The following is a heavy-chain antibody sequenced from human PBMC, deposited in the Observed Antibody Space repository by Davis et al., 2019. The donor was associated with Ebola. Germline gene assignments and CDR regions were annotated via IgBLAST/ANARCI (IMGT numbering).Heavy chain of an antibody. Sequence: PGGSLRLSCAASGFSFNTYWMRWVRQAPGKGLVWVARIDSDASSRSYADSVNGRFTISSNNAKKTALLQMNSLTIDDTGVYYCEGDLEHLVSSGGWGNFYRYYGMDVWGQGTTVTVSS. CDR2: IDSDASSR. J-gene: IGHJ6*02. D-gene: IGHD2-8*02. V-gene: IGHV3-74*01. CDR1: GFSFNTYW. CDR3: EGDLEHLVSSGGWGNFYRYYGMDV.